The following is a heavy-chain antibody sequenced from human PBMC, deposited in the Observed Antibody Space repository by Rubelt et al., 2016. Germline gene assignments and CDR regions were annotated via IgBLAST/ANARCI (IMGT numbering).Heavy chain of an antibody. CDR1: GFTLSDRV. J-gene: IGHJ4*02. D-gene: IGHD6-19*01. CDR3: AREGYSSGRAPAVDY. CDR2: LSIDVNVK. V-gene: IGHV3-30*09. Sequence: VQLVESGGGVVQPGRSLRLSCVASGFTLSDRVMHWVRQTPGKRLEWVAGLSIDVNVKHYADSVKGRFGISRDNSKNTLYLQMDSLGVEDTAVDYCAREGYSSGRAPAVDYWGQGTLVTVSS.